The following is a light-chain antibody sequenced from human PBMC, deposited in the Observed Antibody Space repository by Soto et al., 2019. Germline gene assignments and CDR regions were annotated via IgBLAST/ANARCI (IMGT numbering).Light chain of an antibody. J-gene: IGKJ1*01. V-gene: IGKV1-5*01. CDR2: DAS. CDR1: RSISDW. Sequence: DIQMTQSPSTLSPSVGDRVTITCRASRSISDWLAWYQQKPGKAPKLLIFDASSLKSGVPSRFSGSGSGTEFTLTISSLQPDDFATYYCQHYNSYSEAFGQGTKVELK. CDR3: QHYNSYSEA.